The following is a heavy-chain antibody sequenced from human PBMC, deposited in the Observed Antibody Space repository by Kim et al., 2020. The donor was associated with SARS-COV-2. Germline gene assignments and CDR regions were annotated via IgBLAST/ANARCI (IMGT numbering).Heavy chain of an antibody. CDR1: GDSISRSTSF. D-gene: IGHD2-21*02. V-gene: IGHV4-39*01. Sequence: SETLSLLCSVSGDSISRSTSFWGWVRQPPGGGLEWIALIYSNGRTHYNPSLKSRVTISVDTSKNQFSLEMRSVTAADTATYVCGRQRKIEFGDFEPFDFWGPGALVAVS. CDR3: GRQRKIEFGDFEPFDF. J-gene: IGHJ4*02. CDR2: IYSNGRT.